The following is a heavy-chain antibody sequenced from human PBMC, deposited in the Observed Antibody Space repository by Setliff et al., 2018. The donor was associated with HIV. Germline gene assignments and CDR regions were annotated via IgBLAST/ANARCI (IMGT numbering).Heavy chain of an antibody. D-gene: IGHD2-15*01. CDR2: IYYNGIT. CDR1: GGAIGTTTYY. CDR3: ARRIFHSSFPSFDS. Sequence: SETLSLTCAVSGGAIGTTTYYWGWIRQPPGKGLEWIGSIYYNGITYYNPSLKGRFTISVDTSKNQFSLKVTSVTAADTAVYYCARRIFHSSFPSFDSWGQGTLVTVAS. V-gene: IGHV4-39*01. J-gene: IGHJ4*02.